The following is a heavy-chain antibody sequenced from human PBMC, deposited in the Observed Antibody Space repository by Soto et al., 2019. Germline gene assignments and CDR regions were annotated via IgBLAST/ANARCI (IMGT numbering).Heavy chain of an antibody. J-gene: IGHJ6*02. V-gene: IGHV3-15*07. Sequence: EVQLVESGGGLVKPGGSLRLSCAASGFTFSNAWMNWVRQAPGKGLEWVGRIKSKTDGGTTDYAAPVKGRFTISRDDSKNTMYLQMNSLKTEDTAVYYCTTLVDSSGWKETYSYYGMDVWGQGTTVTVSS. CDR1: GFTFSNAW. D-gene: IGHD6-19*01. CDR3: TTLVDSSGWKETYSYYGMDV. CDR2: IKSKTDGGTT.